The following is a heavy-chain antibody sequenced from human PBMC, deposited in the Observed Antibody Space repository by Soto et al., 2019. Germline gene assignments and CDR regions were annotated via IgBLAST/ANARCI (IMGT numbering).Heavy chain of an antibody. CDR3: ARASNYGDYVGSYYYYGMDV. Sequence: PGGSLRLSCAASGFTFSSYWMHWVRQAPGKGLVWVSRINSDGSSTSYADSVKGRFTISRDNAKNTLYLQMNSLRAEDTAVYYCARASNYGDYVGSYYYYGMDVWGQGTTVTVSS. J-gene: IGHJ6*02. V-gene: IGHV3-74*01. CDR2: INSDGSST. D-gene: IGHD4-17*01. CDR1: GFTFSSYW.